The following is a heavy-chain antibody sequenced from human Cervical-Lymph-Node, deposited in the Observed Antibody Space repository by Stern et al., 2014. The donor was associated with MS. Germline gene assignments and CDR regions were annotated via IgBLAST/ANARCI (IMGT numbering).Heavy chain of an antibody. J-gene: IGHJ4*02. Sequence: EVQLEESGGGLVKPGGSLRLSCAASGLTFSLYSMSWVRQAPGKGLEWVSSLSGRGNNIYYADSVKGRFTISRDNAKNSLYLQMNTLRAEDTAVYYCAVPGGSSGWSGFYFDQWGQGTLVTVSS. V-gene: IGHV3-21*01. CDR2: LSGRGNNI. CDR3: AVPGGSSGWSGFYFDQ. D-gene: IGHD6-19*01. CDR1: GLTFSLYS.